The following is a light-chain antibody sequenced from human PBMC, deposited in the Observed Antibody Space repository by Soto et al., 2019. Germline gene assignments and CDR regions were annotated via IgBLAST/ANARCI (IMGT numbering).Light chain of an antibody. CDR1: SSNIGVNP. CDR3: ASWDDNLNCPE. Sequence: QSVLTQPPSASGTPGQRVTISCSGSSSNIGVNPVNWYQQIPGTAPKLLIYTNNQRPSGVPDRFSGSKSGTSASLAISGLQAGDEAIYYCASWDDNLNCPEFGGGTKV. J-gene: IGLJ2*01. V-gene: IGLV1-44*01. CDR2: TNN.